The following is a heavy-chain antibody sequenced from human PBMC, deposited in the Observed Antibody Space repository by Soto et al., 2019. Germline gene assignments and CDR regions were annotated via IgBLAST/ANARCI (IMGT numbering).Heavy chain of an antibody. Sequence: QVQLVQSGAEVKKPGSSVKVSCKASGGTFSSYTISWVRQAPGQGLEWMGRIIPILGIANYAQKFQGRVTITADKSTSTAYMELSSLRSEDTAVYYCARDGAAGNYYFDYWGQGTLVTVSS. CDR3: ARDGAAGNYYFDY. D-gene: IGHD6-13*01. CDR2: IIPILGIA. CDR1: GGTFSSYT. J-gene: IGHJ4*02. V-gene: IGHV1-69*08.